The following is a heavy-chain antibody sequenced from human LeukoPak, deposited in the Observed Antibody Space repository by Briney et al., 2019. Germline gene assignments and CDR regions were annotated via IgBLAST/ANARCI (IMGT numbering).Heavy chain of an antibody. CDR3: ARTTVTTGPYWYFDL. D-gene: IGHD4-17*01. J-gene: IGHJ2*01. CDR2: IYYSGST. CDR1: GGSISSSSYY. Sequence: SETLSLTCTVSGGSISSSSYYWGWIRQPPGKGLEWIGSIYYSGSTYYNPSLKSRVTISVDTSKNQFSLKLSSVTAADTAVYYCARTTVTTGPYWYFDLWGRGTLVTVSS. V-gene: IGHV4-39*01.